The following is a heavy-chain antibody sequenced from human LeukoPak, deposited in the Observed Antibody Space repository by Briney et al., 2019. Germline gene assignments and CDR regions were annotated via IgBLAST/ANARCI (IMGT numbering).Heavy chain of an antibody. CDR2: IYYSGST. Sequence: PSETLSLTCTVSGGSISSGSYYWGWIRQPPGEGLEWIGSIYYSGSTYYNPSLKSRVTISVDTSKNQFSLKLSSVTAADTAVYYCASHPPRSERGYSYGYGRLLSWFDPWGQGTLVTVSS. J-gene: IGHJ5*02. D-gene: IGHD5-18*01. CDR3: ASHPPRSERGYSYGYGRLLSWFDP. CDR1: GGSISSGSYY. V-gene: IGHV4-39*01.